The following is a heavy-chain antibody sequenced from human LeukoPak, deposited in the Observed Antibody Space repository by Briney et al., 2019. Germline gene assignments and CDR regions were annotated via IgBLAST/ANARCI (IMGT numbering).Heavy chain of an antibody. CDR1: GFTFSSCA. D-gene: IGHD6-19*01. V-gene: IGHV3-23*01. CDR3: AAGYSSGWYVRYFDY. J-gene: IGHJ4*02. CDR2: ISGSGGST. Sequence: PGASLRLSCAASGFTFSSCAMSWVRQAPGKGLEWVSAISGSGGSTYYAGSVKGRFTISRDNSKNTLYLQMNSLRAEDTAVYYCAAGYSSGWYVRYFDYWGQGTLVTVSS.